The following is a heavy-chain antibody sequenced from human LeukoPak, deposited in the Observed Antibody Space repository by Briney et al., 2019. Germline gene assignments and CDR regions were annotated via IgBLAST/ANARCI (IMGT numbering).Heavy chain of an antibody. CDR2: INPNSGGT. D-gene: IGHD3-10*01. Sequence: ASVKVSCKASGYIFTAYYMHWVRQAPGQGLEWMGWINPNSGGTNYAQKFQGRVTMTRDTSISTAYMELSRLRSDDTAVYYCARDTSYGPGSYWFDPWGQGTLVTVSS. CDR1: GYIFTAYY. V-gene: IGHV1-2*02. CDR3: ARDTSYGPGSYWFDP. J-gene: IGHJ5*02.